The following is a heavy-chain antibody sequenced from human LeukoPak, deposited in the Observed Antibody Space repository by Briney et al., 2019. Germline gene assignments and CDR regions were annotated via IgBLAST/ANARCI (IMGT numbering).Heavy chain of an antibody. Sequence: PGGSLRLSCAASGFTVSSNYMSWVRQAPGKGLEWVSVIYSGGSTYYADSVKGRFTISRDNSKNTLYLQMNSLRAEDTAVYYCARDKIRGWEYNWFDPWGQGTLVTVSS. D-gene: IGHD3-10*01. CDR1: GFTVSSNY. CDR3: ARDKIRGWEYNWFDP. CDR2: IYSGGST. J-gene: IGHJ5*02. V-gene: IGHV3-53*01.